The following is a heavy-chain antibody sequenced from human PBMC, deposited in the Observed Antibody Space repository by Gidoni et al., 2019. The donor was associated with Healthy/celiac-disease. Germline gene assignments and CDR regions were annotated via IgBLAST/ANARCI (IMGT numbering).Heavy chain of an antibody. CDR1: GGPISRYY. CDR2: IYTSGST. CDR3: VREGPPPYYYGSGRGFMDV. J-gene: IGHJ6*02. D-gene: IGHD3-10*01. Sequence: QVQLQESGPGLVKPSETLSLTCTVSGGPISRYYWSWIRQPAGKGLEWIGRIYTSGSTNYNPSLKSRVTMSVDTSKNQFSLKLSSVTAADTAVYYCVREGPPPYYYGSGRGFMDVWGQGTTVTVSS. V-gene: IGHV4-4*07.